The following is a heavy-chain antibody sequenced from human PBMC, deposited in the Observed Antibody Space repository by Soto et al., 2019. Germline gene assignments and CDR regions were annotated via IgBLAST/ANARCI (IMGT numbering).Heavy chain of an antibody. D-gene: IGHD3-3*01. CDR3: VRGLKYYDFWSGYRILVPWFDP. CDR1: GGSFSGYY. V-gene: IGHV4-34*01. Sequence: SETLSLTCAVYGGSFSGYYWSWIRQPPGKGLEWIGEINHSGSTNYNPSLKSRVTISVDTSKNQFSLKLSSVTAADTAVYYCVRGLKYYDFWSGYRILVPWFDPWGQGTLVTVSS. J-gene: IGHJ5*02. CDR2: INHSGST.